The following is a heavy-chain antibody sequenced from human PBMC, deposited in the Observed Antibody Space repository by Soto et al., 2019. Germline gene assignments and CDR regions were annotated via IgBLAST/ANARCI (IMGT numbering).Heavy chain of an antibody. D-gene: IGHD6-19*01. CDR1: GFAFTGYV. V-gene: IGHV1-3*05. J-gene: IGHJ4*02. CDR2: IDDGNSNT. CDR3: AREGGWYVDH. Sequence: QVQLVQSGAEEKKPGASVKLSCKASGFAFTGYVFHWVRQAPGQRPEWMGRIDDGNSNTEYSQKFQGRVTITWDTSASTAYMELSSLRSEDTAVYYCAREGGWYVDHWGQGTLVTVSS.